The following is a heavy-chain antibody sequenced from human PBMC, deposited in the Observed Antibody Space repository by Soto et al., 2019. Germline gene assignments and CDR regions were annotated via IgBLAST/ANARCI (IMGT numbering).Heavy chain of an antibody. Sequence: QVQLQESGPGLVKPSQTLSLTCSVSGDSVSSGDSYWSWIRQPPGKALEWIGYTSFSGYTSYSPSLKSIVTISVDMSKSQFSLRLTSVTAADTAVYYCVRGGNPYHYATSGPGTFDKWGQGTLVSVSS. CDR3: VRGGNPYHYATSGPGTFDK. CDR2: TSFSGYT. D-gene: IGHD1-26*01. J-gene: IGHJ4*02. CDR1: GDSVSSGDSY. V-gene: IGHV4-30-4*01.